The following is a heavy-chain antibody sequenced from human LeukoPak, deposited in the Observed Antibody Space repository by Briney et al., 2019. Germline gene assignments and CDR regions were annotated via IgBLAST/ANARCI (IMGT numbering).Heavy chain of an antibody. D-gene: IGHD2-2*01. J-gene: IGHJ6*02. V-gene: IGHV4-31*03. Sequence: SETLSLTCTVSGGSISSGGYYWSWIRQHPGKGPEWIGYIYYSGSTYYNPSLKSRVTISVDTSKNQFSLKLSSVTAADTAVYYCARDLSCSSTSCSSGMDVWGQGTTVTVSS. CDR2: IYYSGST. CDR3: ARDLSCSSTSCSSGMDV. CDR1: GGSISSGGYY.